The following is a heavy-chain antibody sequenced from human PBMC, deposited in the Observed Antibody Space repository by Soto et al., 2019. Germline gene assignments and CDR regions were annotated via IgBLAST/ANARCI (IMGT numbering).Heavy chain of an antibody. CDR2: FLIGGDT. CDR1: GFVVTDYY. D-gene: IGHD3-3*01. Sequence: PGGSLRLSCAASGFVVTDYYMSWVRQAPGKGLEWVAVFLIGGDTHYGESVKGRFTISRDKSKNTLYLQMNSLRAEDTAVYYCAREPLWSGPLPLDAFELWGQGTMVTVSS. V-gene: IGHV3-53*01. CDR3: AREPLWSGPLPLDAFEL. J-gene: IGHJ3*01.